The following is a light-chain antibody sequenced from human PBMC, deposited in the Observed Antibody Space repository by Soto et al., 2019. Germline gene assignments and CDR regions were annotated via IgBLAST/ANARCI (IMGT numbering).Light chain of an antibody. V-gene: IGLV3-21*04. CDR3: QVWDSSSDHPV. CDR2: YDS. Sequence: SYELTQPPSVSVAPGKTARITRGGNNIGSKSVHWYQQKPGQAPVLVIYYDSDRPSGIPERFSGSNSGNTATLTISRGEAGDEADYYCQVWDSSSDHPVFGGGTKLTVL. J-gene: IGLJ2*01. CDR1: NIGSKS.